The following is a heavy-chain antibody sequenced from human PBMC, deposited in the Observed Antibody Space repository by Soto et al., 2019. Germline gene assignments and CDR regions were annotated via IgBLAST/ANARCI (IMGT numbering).Heavy chain of an antibody. CDR3: ARDLTPSTTVTTFDY. CDR1: GGTFSRYS. V-gene: IGHV1-69*13. D-gene: IGHD4-17*01. CDR2: IIPIFGTA. Sequence: GASVKASSKAPGGTFSRYSISWVRPASVQGLEWMGGIIPIFGTANYAQKFQGRVTITADESTSTAYMELSSLRSEDTAVYYCARDLTPSTTVTTFDYWGQGTLVTVS. J-gene: IGHJ4*02.